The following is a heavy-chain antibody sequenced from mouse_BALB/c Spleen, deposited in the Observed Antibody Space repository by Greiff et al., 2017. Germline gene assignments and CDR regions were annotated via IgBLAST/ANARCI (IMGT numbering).Heavy chain of an antibody. V-gene: IGHV2-9*02. D-gene: IGHD2-14*01. Sequence: VMLVESGPGLVAPSQSLSITCTVSGFSLTSYGVHWVRQPPGKGLEWLGVIWAGGSTNYNSALMSRLSISKDNSKSQVFLKMNSLQTDDTAMYYCAREDRYDGVYYAMDYWGQGTSVTVSS. CDR3: AREDRYDGVYYAMDY. CDR2: IWAGGST. CDR1: GFSLTSYG. J-gene: IGHJ4*01.